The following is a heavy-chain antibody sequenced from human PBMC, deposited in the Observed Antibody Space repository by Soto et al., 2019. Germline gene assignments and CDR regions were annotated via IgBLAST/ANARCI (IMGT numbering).Heavy chain of an antibody. V-gene: IGHV3-9*01. Sequence: GESLRLSCAASGFTFDNYAMHWVRQAPGKGLEWVSGISWNSNTIAYADSVKGRFTISRDNAKNSLYLQMSSLRAEDTAFYYCAKDTGPNWGQGTLVTVSS. J-gene: IGHJ4*02. CDR2: ISWNSNTI. CDR3: AKDTGPN. CDR1: GFTFDNYA.